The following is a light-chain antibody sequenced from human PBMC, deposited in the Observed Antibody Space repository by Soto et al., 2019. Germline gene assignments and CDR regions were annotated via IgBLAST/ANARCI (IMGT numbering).Light chain of an antibody. J-gene: IGKJ4*01. Sequence: EIVLTQSPDTLSLSPGERATLSCRASQSVSSNYLAWYQQKPGQAPRLLVSGASSRATGIPARFSGSGSGADFTLTISRLEPEDFAVYYCQQYDTSPLTFGGGTKVEIK. V-gene: IGKV3-20*01. CDR3: QQYDTSPLT. CDR1: QSVSSNY. CDR2: GAS.